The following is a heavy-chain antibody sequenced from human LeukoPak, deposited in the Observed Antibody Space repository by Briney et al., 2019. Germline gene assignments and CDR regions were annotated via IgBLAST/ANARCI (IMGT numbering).Heavy chain of an antibody. CDR3: AKARYCSGGSCPIDP. D-gene: IGHD2-15*01. CDR1: GFTFSSYA. V-gene: IGHV3-23*01. J-gene: IGHJ5*02. Sequence: GGSLRLSCAASGFTFSSYAMSWVRQAPGKGLEWVSAISGSGGSTYYADSVEGRFTISRDNSKNTLYLQMNSLRAEDTAVYYCAKARYCSGGSCPIDPWGQGTLVTVSS. CDR2: ISGSGGST.